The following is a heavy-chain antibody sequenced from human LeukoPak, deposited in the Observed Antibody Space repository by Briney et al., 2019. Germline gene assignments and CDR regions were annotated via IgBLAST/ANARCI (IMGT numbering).Heavy chain of an antibody. D-gene: IGHD3-22*01. Sequence: ASVKVSCKASGNTFTGYYMHWVRQAPGQGLEWMGWINPNSGGTNYAQKFQGRVTMTRDTSISTAYMELSRLRSDDTAVYYCARVVYDSSGYYYFHFDYWGQGTLVTVSS. CDR1: GNTFTGYY. V-gene: IGHV1-2*02. CDR3: ARVVYDSSGYYYFHFDY. CDR2: INPNSGGT. J-gene: IGHJ4*02.